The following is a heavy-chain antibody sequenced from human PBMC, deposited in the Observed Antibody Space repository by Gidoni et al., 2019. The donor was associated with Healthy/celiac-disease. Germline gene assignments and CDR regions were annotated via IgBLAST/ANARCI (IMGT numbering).Heavy chain of an antibody. Sequence: QVQLQQWGAGLLKPSETLSLTCAVYGGSFSGYYWSWIRQPPGKGLEWIGEINHSGSTNYNPSLKSRVTISVDTSKNQFSLKLSSVTAADTAVYYCAREGYRDAYNRPFDYWGQGTRVTVSS. D-gene: IGHD5-18*01. J-gene: IGHJ4*02. V-gene: IGHV4-34*01. CDR2: INHSGST. CDR1: GGSFSGYY. CDR3: AREGYRDAYNRPFDY.